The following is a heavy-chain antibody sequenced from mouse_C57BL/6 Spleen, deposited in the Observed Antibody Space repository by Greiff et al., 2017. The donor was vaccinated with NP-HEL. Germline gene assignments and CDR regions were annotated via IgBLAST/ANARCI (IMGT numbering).Heavy chain of an antibody. V-gene: IGHV2-5*01. CDR1: GFSLTSYG. Sequence: QVQLQQSGPGLVQPSQSLSITCTVSGFSLTSYGVHWVRQSPGKGLEWLGVIWRGGSTDYNAAFMSRLSITKDNSKSQVFFKMNSLQADDTAIYYCAKGANWDGFYAMDYWGQGTSVTVSS. CDR3: AKGANWDGFYAMDY. CDR2: IWRGGST. J-gene: IGHJ4*01. D-gene: IGHD4-1*01.